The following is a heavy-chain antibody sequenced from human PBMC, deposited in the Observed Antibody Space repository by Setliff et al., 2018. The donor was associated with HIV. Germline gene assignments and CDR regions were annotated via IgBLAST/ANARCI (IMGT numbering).Heavy chain of an antibody. CDR1: GFTVSRFY. V-gene: IGHV3-23*01. CDR3: AKSLLVAGNDY. Sequence: GGSLRLSCAASGFTVSRFYMNWVRQAPGKGLEWVSAISSGGEIMFYADSVKGRFTISRDNSKNTLYLQMISLRADDTAVYYCAKSLLVAGNDYWGQGTLVTVSS. D-gene: IGHD2-8*02. CDR2: ISSGGEIM. J-gene: IGHJ4*02.